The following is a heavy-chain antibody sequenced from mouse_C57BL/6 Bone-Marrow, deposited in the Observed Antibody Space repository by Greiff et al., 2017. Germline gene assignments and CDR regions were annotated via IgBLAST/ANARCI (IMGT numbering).Heavy chain of an antibody. CDR2: IWGGGGT. V-gene: IGHV2-9*01. J-gene: IGHJ3*01. D-gene: IGHD1-2*01. CDR3: ANLRLRAY. CDR1: GFSLTSSG. Sequence: QVQLQQSGPGLVAPSQSLSITCTVSGFSLTSSGVDWVRQPPGKGLEWLGVIWGGGGTIYTSAHMSILSISKANSKSQVFLKMNSLQTDDAAMYYCANLRLRAYWGQGTLVTVSA.